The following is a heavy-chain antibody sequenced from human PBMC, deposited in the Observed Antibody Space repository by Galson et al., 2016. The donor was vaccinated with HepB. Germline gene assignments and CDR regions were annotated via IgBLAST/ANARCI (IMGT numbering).Heavy chain of an antibody. Sequence: SLRLSCAASGFTFTTSAMSWVRQAPGKGLEWVAKLKQEGTENYVDSVKGRFTISRDNAKNSLYLQMNSLRAEDTAAYYCARGPDYGDWVDFLDCWGQGPLVTVSS. CDR1: GFTFTTSA. J-gene: IGHJ4*02. CDR3: ARGPDYGDWVDFLDC. V-gene: IGHV3-7*04. D-gene: IGHD4-17*01. CDR2: LKQEGTEN.